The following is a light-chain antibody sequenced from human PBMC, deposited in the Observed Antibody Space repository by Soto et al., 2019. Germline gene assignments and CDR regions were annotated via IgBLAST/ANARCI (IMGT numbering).Light chain of an antibody. J-gene: IGKJ1*01. Sequence: EIVLTQSPGTLSLSPGERATLSCRASQSVSSSYLAWYQQKPGQAPRLLIYGASSRATGIPDRFSGSGSGTYFTLTICSLEPEDFAVYYCQQYGSSSSTFGQGTKVEIK. CDR1: QSVSSSY. V-gene: IGKV3-20*01. CDR3: QQYGSSSST. CDR2: GAS.